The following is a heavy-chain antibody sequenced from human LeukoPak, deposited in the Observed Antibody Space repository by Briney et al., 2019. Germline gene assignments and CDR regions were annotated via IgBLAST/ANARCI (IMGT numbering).Heavy chain of an antibody. V-gene: IGHV3-30*03. Sequence: GRSLRLSCAASGFTFSSYGMHWVRQAPGKGLEWVAVISYDGSNKYYADSVKGRFTISRDNSKNTLYLQMNSLRAEDTAVYYCARGCSSTSCYYFDYWGQGTLVTVSS. D-gene: IGHD2-2*01. CDR3: ARGCSSTSCYYFDY. CDR1: GFTFSSYG. J-gene: IGHJ4*02. CDR2: ISYDGSNK.